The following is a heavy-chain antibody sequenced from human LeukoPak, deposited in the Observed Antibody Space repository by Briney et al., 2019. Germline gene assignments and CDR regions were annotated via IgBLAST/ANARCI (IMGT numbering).Heavy chain of an antibody. Sequence: PGGSLRLSCAASGLTFSNYGMHWVRQAPGKGLEWVAVISYDGSNKYYADSVKGRFTISRDNSKNTLYLQMNSLRAEDTAVYYCAKAGYDSSGYSTSFDYWGQGTLVTVSS. V-gene: IGHV3-30*18. CDR2: ISYDGSNK. CDR1: GLTFSNYG. CDR3: AKAGYDSSGYSTSFDY. D-gene: IGHD3-22*01. J-gene: IGHJ4*02.